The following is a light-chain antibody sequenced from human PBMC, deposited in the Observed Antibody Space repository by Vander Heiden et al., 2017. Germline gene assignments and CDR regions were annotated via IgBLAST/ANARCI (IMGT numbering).Light chain of an antibody. J-gene: IGLJ2*01. CDR2: KDT. Sequence: SYELTQPPSVSVSPGQTARITCSVDALPKEYAYWYQQKSGQAPVLLIYKDTKRPSGIPERFSGSSSGTRVTLTISGVQAEDEANYYCQSADSSGTYVVFGGGTELTVL. CDR3: QSADSSGTYVV. CDR1: ALPKEY. V-gene: IGLV3-25*03.